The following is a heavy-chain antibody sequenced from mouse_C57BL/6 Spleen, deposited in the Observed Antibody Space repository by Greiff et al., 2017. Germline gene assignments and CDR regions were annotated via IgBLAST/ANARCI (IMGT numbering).Heavy chain of an antibody. CDR3: ARSDYYGSSYYFDY. CDR1: GYTFTSYW. D-gene: IGHD1-1*01. J-gene: IGHJ2*01. V-gene: IGHV1-64*01. Sequence: VQLQQPGAELVKPGASVKLSCKASGYTFTSYWMHWVKQRPGQGLEWIGMIHPNSGSTNYNEKFKSKATLTVDKSSSTAYMQLSSLTSEDSAVYYCARSDYYGSSYYFDYWGQGTTLTVSP. CDR2: IHPNSGST.